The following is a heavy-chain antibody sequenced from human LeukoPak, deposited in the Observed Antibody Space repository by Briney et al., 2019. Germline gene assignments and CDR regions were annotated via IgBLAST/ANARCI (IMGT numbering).Heavy chain of an antibody. Sequence: SETLSLTCAVYGGSFSGYYWSWIRQRPGKGLEWIGEINHSGSTNYNPSLKSRVTISVDTSKNQFSLKLSSVTAADTAVYYCARGTRIVGAKHWGQGTLVTVSS. J-gene: IGHJ4*02. V-gene: IGHV4-34*01. CDR1: GGSFSGYY. D-gene: IGHD1-26*01. CDR2: INHSGST. CDR3: ARGTRIVGAKH.